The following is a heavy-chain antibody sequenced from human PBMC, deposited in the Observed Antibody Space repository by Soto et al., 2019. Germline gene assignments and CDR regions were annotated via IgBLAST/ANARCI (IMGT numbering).Heavy chain of an antibody. D-gene: IGHD1-26*01. Sequence: GESLKISCKASGYNFANYWIGWVRQMPGKGLEWVGIIYPGGSDTRYSPSFQGQVTISADKSTFTAYLQWSSLKASDTAMYYCARLHSGLIDYWGQGTLVTVSS. CDR1: GYNFANYW. J-gene: IGHJ4*02. CDR2: IYPGGSDT. CDR3: ARLHSGLIDY. V-gene: IGHV5-51*01.